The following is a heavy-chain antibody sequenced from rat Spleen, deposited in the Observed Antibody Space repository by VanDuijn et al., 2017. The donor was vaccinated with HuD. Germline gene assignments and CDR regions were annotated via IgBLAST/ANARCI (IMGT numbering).Heavy chain of an antibody. D-gene: IGHD1-2*01. CDR1: XFTXXXYY. CDR3: ARRYYSSLDY. J-gene: IGHJ2*01. Sequence: EVQLVESDGGLVXXXRSXXLSCAAXXFTXXXYYXXXVRXXPTXXXEWXXXIXXXVSSTYHRDSGKVLFTISRDNAKSTLYLKMDSLRSEDTATYYCARRYYSSLDYWGQGVMVTVSS. V-gene: IGHV5-29*01. CDR2: IXXXVSST.